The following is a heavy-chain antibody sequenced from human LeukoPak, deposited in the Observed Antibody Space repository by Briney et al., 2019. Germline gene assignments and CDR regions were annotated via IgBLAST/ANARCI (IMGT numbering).Heavy chain of an antibody. J-gene: IGHJ4*02. D-gene: IGHD6-13*01. CDR3: ARYLAAAGTHYFDY. CDR1: GFTFSSYD. CDR2: IGTAGDT. Sequence: PGGSLRLSCAASGFTFSSYDMHWVRQATGKGLEWVSAIGTAGDTYYPGSVKGRFTISRDNSKNTLYLQMGSLRAEDMAVYYCARYLAAAGTHYFDYWGQGTLVTVSS. V-gene: IGHV3-13*01.